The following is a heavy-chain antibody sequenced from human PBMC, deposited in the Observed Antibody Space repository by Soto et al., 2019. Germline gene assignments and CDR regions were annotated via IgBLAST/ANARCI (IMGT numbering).Heavy chain of an antibody. CDR2: INHSGST. CDR1: GGSFSGYY. J-gene: IGHJ5*02. D-gene: IGHD3-3*01. Sequence: SETLSLTCAVYGGSFSGYYWSWIRQPPGKGLERIGEINHSGSTNYNPSLKSRVTISVDTSKNQFSLKLSSVTAADTAVYYCARHYGYGFWSGSINWFAPWGQGTLVTVSS. V-gene: IGHV4-34*01. CDR3: ARHYGYGFWSGSINWFAP.